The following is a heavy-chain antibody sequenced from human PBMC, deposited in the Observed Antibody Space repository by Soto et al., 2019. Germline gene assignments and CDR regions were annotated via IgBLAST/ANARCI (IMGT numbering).Heavy chain of an antibody. D-gene: IGHD3-10*01. CDR3: ASSLLWFGELGPYYYGMDV. CDR2: ISYDGSNK. Sequence: QVQLVESGGGVVQPGRSLRLSCAASGFTFSSYAMHWVRQAPGKGLKWVAVISYDGSNKYYADSVKGRFTISRDNSKNTLYLQMNSLRAEDTAVYYCASSLLWFGELGPYYYGMDVWGQGTTVTVSS. J-gene: IGHJ6*02. V-gene: IGHV3-30-3*01. CDR1: GFTFSSYA.